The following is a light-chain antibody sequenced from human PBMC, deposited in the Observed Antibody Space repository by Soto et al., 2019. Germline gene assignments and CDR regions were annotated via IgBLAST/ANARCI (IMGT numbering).Light chain of an antibody. Sequence: VMTQSPGTLSLSPGERATLYCRASQSVSINLAWYQQKPGQAPRLLIYGASIRATGIPDRFSGSGSGTDFTLTISRLEPEDFAVYYCQQNGRSPPWTFGQGTKVDIK. J-gene: IGKJ1*01. V-gene: IGKV3-20*01. CDR3: QQNGRSPPWT. CDR1: QSVSIN. CDR2: GAS.